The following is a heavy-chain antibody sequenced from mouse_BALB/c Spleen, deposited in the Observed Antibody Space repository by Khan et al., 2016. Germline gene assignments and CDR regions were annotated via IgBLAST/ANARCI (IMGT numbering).Heavy chain of an antibody. CDR1: GYTFTNYW. Sequence: QVQLQQSGAELVRPGTSVKISCNATGYTFTNYWLGWVKQRPGHGLEWIGDIYPGGGYTNYNEKFKGKATLTADTSSSTAYMHLRSLTAEDSAVYFCARFYYGSSYWYLDVWGGETTITVSS. CDR3: ARFYYGSSYWYLDV. J-gene: IGHJ1*01. D-gene: IGHD1-1*01. V-gene: IGHV1-63*02. CDR2: IYPGGGYT.